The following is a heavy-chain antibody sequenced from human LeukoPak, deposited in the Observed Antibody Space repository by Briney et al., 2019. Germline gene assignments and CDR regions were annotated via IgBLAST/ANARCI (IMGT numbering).Heavy chain of an antibody. V-gene: IGHV4-39*01. Sequence: PSETLSLTCTVSGDSISSTYYYWVWIRQPPGKGLEWIGSIYYGGETYYNPSLRSRVTISSDTSKNQFSLSPNSVTATDTAVYYCARRSHCDVGSCPPVWGQGTTVTVSS. CDR3: ARRSHCDVGSCPPV. D-gene: IGHD1-26*01. CDR2: IYYGGET. CDR1: GDSISSTYYY. J-gene: IGHJ6*02.